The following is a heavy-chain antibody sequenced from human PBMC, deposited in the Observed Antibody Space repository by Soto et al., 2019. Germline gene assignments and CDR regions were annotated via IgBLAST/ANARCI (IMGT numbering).Heavy chain of an antibody. J-gene: IGHJ6*02. CDR3: AMVENYVTPTPQDV. V-gene: IGHV1-18*01. CDR2: ISPYSGNT. Sequence: QVQLVQSGDEVRKPGSSVKVSCKASGYIFVNYGIAWVRQAPGQGLGWMGWISPYSGNTHYASKVQGRLTLTTDTSTSPAYIDLGSLTSHDTAVYYCAMVENYVTPTPQDVWGQGPTFTASS. D-gene: IGHD3-16*01. CDR1: GYIFVNYG.